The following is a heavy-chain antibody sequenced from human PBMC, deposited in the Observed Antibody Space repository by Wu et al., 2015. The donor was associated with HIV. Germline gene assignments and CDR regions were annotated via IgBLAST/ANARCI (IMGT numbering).Heavy chain of an antibody. CDR2: INPNSGGT. D-gene: IGHD6-13*01. Sequence: QVQLVQSGAEVKKPGASVKVSCKASGYTFIDYYMHWVRQAPGQGLEWMGWINPNSGGTNYAQKFQGRVTMIRDTSISTTYMELSRLRSDDTAVYYCARISYSNTWQAPFDYWGQGTLV. CDR3: ARISYSNTWQAPFDY. V-gene: IGHV1-2*02. J-gene: IGHJ4*02. CDR1: GYTFIDYY.